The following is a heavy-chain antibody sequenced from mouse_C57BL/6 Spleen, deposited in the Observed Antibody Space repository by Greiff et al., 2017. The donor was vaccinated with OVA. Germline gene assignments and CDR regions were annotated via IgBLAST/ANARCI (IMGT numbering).Heavy chain of an antibody. V-gene: IGHV1-26*01. CDR2: INPNNGGT. J-gene: IGHJ2*01. CDR1: GYTFTDYY. Sequence: VQLQQSGPELVKPGASVKISCKASGYTFTDYYMNWVKQSHGKSLEWIGDINPNNGGTSYNQKFKGKATLTVDKSSSTAYMELRSLTSEDSAVYYCARKGGGNFDYWGQGTTLTVSS. CDR3: ARKGGGNFDY.